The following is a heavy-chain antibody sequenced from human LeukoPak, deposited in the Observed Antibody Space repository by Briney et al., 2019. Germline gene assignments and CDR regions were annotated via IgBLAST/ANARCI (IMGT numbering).Heavy chain of an antibody. CDR3: ARDPSYVDVFDI. J-gene: IGHJ3*02. CDR1: GGSFSGYY. D-gene: IGHD3-16*01. V-gene: IGHV4-34*01. CDR2: INHSGST. Sequence: SETLSLTCAVYGGSFSGYYWSWIRQPPGKGLEWIGEINHSGSTNYNPSLKSRVTISVDTPKNQFSLKLSSVTGADTAVYYCARDPSYVDVFDIWGQGTMVTVSS.